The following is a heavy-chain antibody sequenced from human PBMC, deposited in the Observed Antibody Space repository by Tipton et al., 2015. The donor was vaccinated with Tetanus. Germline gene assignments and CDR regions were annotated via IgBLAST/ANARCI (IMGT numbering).Heavy chain of an antibody. CDR2: ISGSGGSP. J-gene: IGHJ4*02. D-gene: IGHD6-19*01. Sequence: SLRLSCAASGFTLSDYYMSWIRQAPGKGLEWLADISGSGGSPHYAASVKGRFSISKDSSKNILYLQMTSLRVDDTAVYFCAKRGQQWVVSSYFDSWGQGTLVAVSS. CDR1: GFTLSDYY. CDR3: AKRGQQWVVSSYFDS. V-gene: IGHV3-23*01.